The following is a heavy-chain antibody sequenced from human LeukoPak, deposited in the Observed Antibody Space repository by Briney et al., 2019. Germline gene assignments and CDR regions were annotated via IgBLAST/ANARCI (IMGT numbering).Heavy chain of an antibody. CDR3: ARTGREDY. Sequence: PGGSLRLSCAASGFTFSGYWMSWVRQAPGKGLEWVAHIKEDGSDKNYVDSVKGRFTISRDNAKNSLYLQMNSLRAEDTAVYYCARTGREDYWGQGTLVTVSS. V-gene: IGHV3-7*01. CDR2: IKEDGSDK. J-gene: IGHJ4*02. CDR1: GFTFSGYW. D-gene: IGHD1-14*01.